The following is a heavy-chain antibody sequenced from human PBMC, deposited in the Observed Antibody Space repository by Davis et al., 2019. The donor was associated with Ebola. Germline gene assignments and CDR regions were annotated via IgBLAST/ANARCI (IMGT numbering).Heavy chain of an antibody. J-gene: IGHJ4*02. D-gene: IGHD3-9*01. CDR1: GYTFTSYY. CDR3: ARGYYDILTGYFD. V-gene: IGHV1-69*13. Sequence: SVKVSCKASGYTFTSYYMHWVRQAPGQGLEWMGGIIPIFGTANYAQKFQGRVTITADESTSTAYMELSSLRSEDTAVYYCARGYYDILTGYFDWGQGTLVTVSS. CDR2: IIPIFGTA.